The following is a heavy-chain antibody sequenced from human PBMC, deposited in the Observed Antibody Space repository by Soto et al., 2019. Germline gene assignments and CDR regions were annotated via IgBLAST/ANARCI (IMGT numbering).Heavy chain of an antibody. CDR1: GGSISSGGYY. Sequence: SETLSLTCTVSGGSISSGGYYWSWVRQHPGKGLEWIGYIYYSGSTYYNPSLKSRVTISVDTSKNQFSLKLSSVTAADTAVYYCARSDVLTGYHPPTYYYYGMDVWGQGTTVTVSS. V-gene: IGHV4-31*03. J-gene: IGHJ6*02. D-gene: IGHD3-9*01. CDR3: ARSDVLTGYHPPTYYYYGMDV. CDR2: IYYSGST.